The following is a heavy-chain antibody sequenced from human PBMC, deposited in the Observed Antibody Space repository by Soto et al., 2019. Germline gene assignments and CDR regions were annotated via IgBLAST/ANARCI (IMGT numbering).Heavy chain of an antibody. Sequence: EVQPVESGGGLVKPGGSLRLSCAASGFTFSSYSMNWVRQAPGKGLEWVSSISSSSSYIYYADSVKGRFTISRDNAKNSLYLQMNSLRAEDTAVYYCARETYYYGSGNLGYWGQGTLVTVSS. CDR1: GFTFSSYS. V-gene: IGHV3-21*01. CDR2: ISSSSSYI. J-gene: IGHJ4*02. D-gene: IGHD3-10*01. CDR3: ARETYYYGSGNLGY.